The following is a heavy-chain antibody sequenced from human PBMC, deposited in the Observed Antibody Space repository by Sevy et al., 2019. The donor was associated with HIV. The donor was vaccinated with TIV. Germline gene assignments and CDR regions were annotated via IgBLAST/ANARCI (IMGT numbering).Heavy chain of an antibody. D-gene: IGHD3-16*01. CDR1: GFTLSDYY. J-gene: IGHJ6*02. CDR3: ARDHVKDGKGGDYYYHAMDV. CDR2: MSGSDVSGGDDTI. V-gene: IGHV3-11*01. Sequence: GGSLRLSCTASGFTLSDYYISWIRQAPGKGLQWISYMSGSDVSGGDDTIYYADAVKGRFTISRDNAKNSLYLQMSSLRADDTAVYYCARDHVKDGKGGDYYYHAMDVWGRGTTVTVSS.